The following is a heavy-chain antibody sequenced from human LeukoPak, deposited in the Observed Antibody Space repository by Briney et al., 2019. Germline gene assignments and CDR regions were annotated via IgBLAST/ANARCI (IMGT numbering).Heavy chain of an antibody. J-gene: IGHJ4*02. D-gene: IGHD2-21*02. CDR1: GGSLRDYF. Sequence: PSETLSLTCAVSGGSLRDYFWNWIRQPPGKGLEWLGEISYSGTTNSKPSLRSRVAVSIDTSKNQFSLRLTSVTAAETAVYFCARADVNFPAYTAFFDNWGPGALVTVSA. V-gene: IGHV4-34*01. CDR3: ARADVNFPAYTAFFDN. CDR2: ISYSGTT.